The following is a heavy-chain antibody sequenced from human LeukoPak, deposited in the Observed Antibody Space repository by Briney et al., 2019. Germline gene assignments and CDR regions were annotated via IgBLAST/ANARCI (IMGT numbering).Heavy chain of an antibody. CDR3: ARDYSGSYDY. J-gene: IGHJ4*02. V-gene: IGHV3-53*01. CDR1: GFTVSSNY. CDR2: IYSGGST. D-gene: IGHD1-26*01. Sequence: GGSLRLSCAASGFTVSSNYMSWVRQAPGKGLEWVSVIYSGGSTYYADSVKGRFTISRDNAENSLYLQMNSLRVEDTAVYYCARDYSGSYDYWGQGTLVTVSS.